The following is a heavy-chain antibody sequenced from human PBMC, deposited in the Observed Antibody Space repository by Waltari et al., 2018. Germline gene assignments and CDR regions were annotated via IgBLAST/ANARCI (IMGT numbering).Heavy chain of an antibody. J-gene: IGHJ4*02. D-gene: IGHD2-2*01. V-gene: IGHV4-34*01. CDR2: INHRGAT. CDR1: GGSFRGYY. CDR3: ARGGRGYFSSTSCPRKWWYRYYFDY. Sequence: QVQLQRWGAGLLKPSETLSLTCAVYGGSFRGYYWCWIRQPPGKGLEWNGEINHRGATYSNPSLKSRVTISVDTSKNQFSLKLGSVTAADPAVYYCARGGRGYFSSTSCPRKWWYRYYFDYWGQGTLVTVSS.